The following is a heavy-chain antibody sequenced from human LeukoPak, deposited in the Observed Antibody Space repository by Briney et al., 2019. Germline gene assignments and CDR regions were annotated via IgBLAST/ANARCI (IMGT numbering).Heavy chain of an antibody. Sequence: AGGSLRLSCAASGFTFSSYAISCVRQAPGKGLEWVSAISGSGGSTYYADSVKGRFTISRDNSKNTLYLQMNSLRAEDTAVYYCAKWPEAVAGRFDYWGQGTLVTVSS. CDR3: AKWPEAVAGRFDY. D-gene: IGHD6-19*01. CDR2: ISGSGGST. V-gene: IGHV3-23*01. CDR1: GFTFSSYA. J-gene: IGHJ4*02.